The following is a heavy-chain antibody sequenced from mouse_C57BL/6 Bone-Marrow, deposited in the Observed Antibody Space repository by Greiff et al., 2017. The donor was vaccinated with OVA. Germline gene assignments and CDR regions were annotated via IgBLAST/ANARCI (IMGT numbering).Heavy chain of an antibody. D-gene: IGHD4-1*01. J-gene: IGHJ2*01. CDR3: VREYVNWENGYYFDY. CDR2: IRSKSSNYAT. Sequence: EVQGVESGGGLVQPKGSLKLSCAASGFTFNTYAMHWVRQAPGKGLEWVARIRSKSSNYATYYADSVKDRFTISRDDSQSMLYLQMNNLKTEDTAMYYCVREYVNWENGYYFDYGGQGTTLTVSS. V-gene: IGHV10-3*01. CDR1: GFTFNTYA.